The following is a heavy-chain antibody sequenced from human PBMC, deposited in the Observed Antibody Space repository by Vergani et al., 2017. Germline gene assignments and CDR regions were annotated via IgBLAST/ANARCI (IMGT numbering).Heavy chain of an antibody. CDR2: IKQDGSEK. CDR3: AGGKDYYDSSGYPSPDAFDI. V-gene: IGHV3-7*03. CDR1: GFTFSSYW. J-gene: IGHJ3*02. D-gene: IGHD3-22*01. Sequence: EVQLVESGGGLVQPGGSLRLSCAASGFTFSSYWMSWVRQAPGKGLEWVANIKQDGSEKYYVDSVKGRFTISRDNAKNSLYLQMNSLRAEDTAVYYCAGGKDYYDSSGYPSPDAFDIWGQGTIVTVSS.